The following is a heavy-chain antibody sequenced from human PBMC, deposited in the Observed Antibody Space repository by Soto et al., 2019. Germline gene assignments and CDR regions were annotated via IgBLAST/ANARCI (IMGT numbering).Heavy chain of an antibody. J-gene: IGHJ3*02. Sequence: QVQLQESGPGLVKPSETLSLTCTVSGGSISSYYWSWIRQPPGKGLEWIGFVYYSGSTNYHPSLKSRVTISVDMSKNQPSLSLGSVTAADTAVYYCATRWTLATTTGDAFDIWGRGTMVTVSS. CDR3: ATRWTLATTTGDAFDI. D-gene: IGHD1-26*01. CDR2: VYYSGST. CDR1: GGSISSYY. V-gene: IGHV4-59*01.